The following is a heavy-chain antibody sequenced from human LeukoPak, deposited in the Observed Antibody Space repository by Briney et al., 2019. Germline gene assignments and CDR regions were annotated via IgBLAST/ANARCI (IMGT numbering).Heavy chain of an antibody. CDR2: IYYSGST. CDR1: GGSISSYY. J-gene: IGHJ3*02. CDR3: ARDRNYDILTGAPTDAFDI. D-gene: IGHD3-9*01. Sequence: SGTLSLTCTVSGGSISSYYWSWIRQPPGKGLEWIGYIYYSGSTNYNPSLKRRVTISVDTTKNQFSLKLSSVTAADTAVYYCARDRNYDILTGAPTDAFDIWGQGTMVTVSS. V-gene: IGHV4-59*01.